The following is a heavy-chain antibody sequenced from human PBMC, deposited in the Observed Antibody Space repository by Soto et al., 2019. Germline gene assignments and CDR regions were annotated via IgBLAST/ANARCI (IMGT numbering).Heavy chain of an antibody. CDR3: ARDSFDDYDSRFFDY. Sequence: SETLSLTCTVSGGSISSSSYYWGWIRQPPGKGLEWIGSIYYSGSTYYNPSLKSRVTISVDTSKNQFSLKLSSVTAADTAVYYCARDSFDDYDSRFFDYWGQGTLVTVSS. D-gene: IGHD3-22*01. CDR2: IYYSGST. V-gene: IGHV4-39*07. CDR1: GGSISSSSYY. J-gene: IGHJ4*02.